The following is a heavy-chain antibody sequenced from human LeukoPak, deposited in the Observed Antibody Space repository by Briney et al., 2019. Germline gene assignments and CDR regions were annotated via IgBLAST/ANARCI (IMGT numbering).Heavy chain of an antibody. CDR1: GFTVSSNN. Sequence: PGGSLRLSCAASGFTVSSNNMSWVRQAPGKGLEWDSVIYGGGTTYYADSVKGRFTISRGNSKNTLYLQMNSLRAEDTAVYYCARAIQFGGYLDFWGQGTLVTVSS. D-gene: IGHD2-15*01. V-gene: IGHV3-53*01. J-gene: IGHJ4*02. CDR3: ARAIQFGGYLDF. CDR2: IYGGGTT.